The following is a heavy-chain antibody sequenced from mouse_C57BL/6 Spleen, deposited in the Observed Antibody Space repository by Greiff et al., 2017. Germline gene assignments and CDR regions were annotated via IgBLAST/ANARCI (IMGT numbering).Heavy chain of an antibody. V-gene: IGHV14-1*01. CDR1: GFNIKDYY. Sequence: VQLQQSGAELVRPGASVKLSCTASGFNIKDYYMHWVKQRPEQGLEWIGRIDPEDGDTEYAPKFQGKATMTADTSSNTAYLQLSSLTSEDTAVYYCTTIYYYGSGAMDYWVKEPQSPSPQ. CDR3: TTIYYYGSGAMDY. D-gene: IGHD1-1*01. J-gene: IGHJ4*01. CDR2: IDPEDGDT.